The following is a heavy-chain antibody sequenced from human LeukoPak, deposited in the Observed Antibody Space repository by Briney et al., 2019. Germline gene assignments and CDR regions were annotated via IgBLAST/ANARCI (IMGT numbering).Heavy chain of an antibody. CDR2: IWYDGSNK. J-gene: IGHJ4*02. Sequence: QPGGSLRLSCAASGFTFSSYGMHWVRQAPGKGLEWVAVIWYDGSNKYYADSVKGRFTISRDNSKNTLYLQMNSLRAEDTAVYYCASSRRAWIQLSPLDYWGQGTLVTVSS. V-gene: IGHV3-33*08. CDR3: ASSRRAWIQLSPLDY. CDR1: GFTFSSYG. D-gene: IGHD5-18*01.